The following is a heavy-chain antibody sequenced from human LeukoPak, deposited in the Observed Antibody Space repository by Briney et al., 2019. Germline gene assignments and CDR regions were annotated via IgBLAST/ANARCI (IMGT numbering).Heavy chain of an antibody. CDR1: GFTFSSYG. D-gene: IGHD3-16*01. CDR3: AKDPNSNYDYVWGSFGFDY. V-gene: IGHV3-33*06. J-gene: IGHJ4*02. CDR2: RWYDGSNK. Sequence: GGSLRLSCAASGFTFSSYGRQWVRRAPVMVRKCGAVRWYDGSNKYYADSVKGRFTISRDNSKNTLYLQMNSLRAEDTAVYYCAKDPNSNYDYVWGSFGFDYWGQGTLVTVSS.